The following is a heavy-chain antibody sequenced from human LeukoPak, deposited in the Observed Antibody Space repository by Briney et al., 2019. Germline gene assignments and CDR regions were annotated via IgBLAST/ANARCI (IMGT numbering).Heavy chain of an antibody. V-gene: IGHV3-7*01. Sequence: GGSLRLSCVVSGFTFKNCAMSWVRQAPGKGLEWVANIKEDGSAQNYVGSVKGRFTISRDNAKNSLYLQLSSLRVEDTAVYYCARAWYYYDSSGYFPFDYWGQGTLVTVSS. CDR2: IKEDGSAQ. J-gene: IGHJ4*02. CDR1: GFTFKNCA. CDR3: ARAWYYYDSSGYFPFDY. D-gene: IGHD3-22*01.